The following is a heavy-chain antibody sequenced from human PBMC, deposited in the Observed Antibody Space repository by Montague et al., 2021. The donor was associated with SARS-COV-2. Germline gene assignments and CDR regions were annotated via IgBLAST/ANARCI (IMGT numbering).Heavy chain of an antibody. CDR2: IMADGSQK. CDR1: DFSLDLSW. Sequence: SLRLSCAASDFSLDLSWMSWVRQAPGKGLEWVANIMADGSQKYYVDSVKGRSTISRDKAYKSVYLQMNSLRVEDTAVYYRAREKTVRGIYYFGMDVWGQGTTVTVSS. V-gene: IGHV3-7*03. J-gene: IGHJ6*02. CDR3: AREKTVRGIYYFGMDV. D-gene: IGHD4-11*01.